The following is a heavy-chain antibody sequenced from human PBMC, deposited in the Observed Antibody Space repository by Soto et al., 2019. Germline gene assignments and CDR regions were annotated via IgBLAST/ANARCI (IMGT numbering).Heavy chain of an antibody. D-gene: IGHD2-15*01. V-gene: IGHV4-30-2*03. CDR1: GGSISSGAYS. J-gene: IGHJ6*02. CDR3: ARHLTYCSAGSCYSDFPYYGMDV. CDR2: IYHSGST. Sequence: PSETLSLTCAVSGGSISSGAYSWSWIRQPPGKGLEWIGYIYHSGSTYYNPSLKSRVTISVDTSKNQFSLKLSSVTAADTAVYYCARHLTYCSAGSCYSDFPYYGMDVWGQGTTVTVSS.